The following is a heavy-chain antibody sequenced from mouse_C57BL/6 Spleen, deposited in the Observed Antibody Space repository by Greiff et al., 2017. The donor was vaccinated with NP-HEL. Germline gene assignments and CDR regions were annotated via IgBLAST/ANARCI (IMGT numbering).Heavy chain of an antibody. CDR3: ARSEFTTVVTYYFDY. V-gene: IGHV14-3*01. CDR1: GFNIKNTY. J-gene: IGHJ2*01. CDR2: IDPANGNT. Sequence: EVQLQQSVAELVRPGASVKLSCTASGFNIKNTYMHWVKQRPEQGLEWIGRIDPANGNTKYAPKFQGKATITADTSSNTAYLQLSSLTSEDTAIYYCARSEFTTVVTYYFDYWGQGTTLTVSS. D-gene: IGHD1-1*01.